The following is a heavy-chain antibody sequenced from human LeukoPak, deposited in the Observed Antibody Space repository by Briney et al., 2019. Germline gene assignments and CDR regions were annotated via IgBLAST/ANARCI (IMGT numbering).Heavy chain of an antibody. CDR2: ISYDGSNK. V-gene: IGHV3-30*04. CDR1: GFTFSSYA. Sequence: GGSLRLSCAASGFTFSSYAMHWVRQAPGKGLEWVAVISYDGSNKYYADSVKGRFTISRDNSKNTVSLQMESLRAEDTALYYCAKDYAVGSIDYWGQGTLVTVSS. D-gene: IGHD3-16*01. CDR3: AKDYAVGSIDY. J-gene: IGHJ4*02.